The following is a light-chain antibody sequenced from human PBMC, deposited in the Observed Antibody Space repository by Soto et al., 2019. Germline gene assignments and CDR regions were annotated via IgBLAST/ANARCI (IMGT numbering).Light chain of an antibody. CDR2: GAS. J-gene: IGKJ5*01. CDR1: QSVSSN. V-gene: IGKV3-15*01. Sequence: EIVMTQSPATLSVSPGERATLSCRASQSVSSNLAWYQQKPGQAPRLLIYGASTRATGIPARFSGSGSGTEFTITISSLQSEDCEVYYCQQYNNWPITFGQGTRLEIK. CDR3: QQYNNWPIT.